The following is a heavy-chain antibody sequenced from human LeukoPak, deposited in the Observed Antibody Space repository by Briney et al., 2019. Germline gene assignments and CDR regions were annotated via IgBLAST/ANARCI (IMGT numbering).Heavy chain of an antibody. CDR2: INNNGDST. Sequence: GGSLRLSCSASGSTFSTFAMHWVRQAPGKRLEYVSGINNNGDSTYYSDSVKARLTISRDNSKNTLFLQMASLRAEDTAVYYCVKTMMTFGGVIRTDAFDIWGQGTMVIVSS. CDR3: VKTMMTFGGVIRTDAFDI. V-gene: IGHV3-64D*06. D-gene: IGHD3-16*01. CDR1: GSTFSTFA. J-gene: IGHJ3*02.